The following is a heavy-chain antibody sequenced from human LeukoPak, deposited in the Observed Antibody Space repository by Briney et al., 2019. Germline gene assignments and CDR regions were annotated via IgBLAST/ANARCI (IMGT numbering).Heavy chain of an antibody. CDR2: IYYSGST. CDR3: ARHGGIAAAGLIWFDP. V-gene: IGHV4-59*08. CDR1: GGSISSYY. J-gene: IGHJ5*02. Sequence: PSETLSLTCTVSGGSISSYYWSWIRQPPGKGLEWIGYIYYSGSTNYNPSLKSRVTISVDTSKNQFSLKLSSVTAADTAVYYCARHGGIAAAGLIWFDPWGQGTLVTVSS. D-gene: IGHD6-13*01.